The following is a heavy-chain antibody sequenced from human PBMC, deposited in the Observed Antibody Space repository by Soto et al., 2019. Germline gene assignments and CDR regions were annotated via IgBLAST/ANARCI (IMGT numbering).Heavy chain of an antibody. V-gene: IGHV3-33*01. D-gene: IGHD3-3*01. Sequence: QVQLVESGGGVVQPGRSLRLSCAASGFTFSSYGMHWVRQAPGKGLEWVAVIWYDGSNKYYADSVKGRFTISRDNSKNTLYLQMNSLGAEDTAVYYCARDSFGYYGFYYGMDVWGQGTTVTVSS. CDR1: GFTFSSYG. CDR3: ARDSFGYYGFYYGMDV. J-gene: IGHJ6*02. CDR2: IWYDGSNK.